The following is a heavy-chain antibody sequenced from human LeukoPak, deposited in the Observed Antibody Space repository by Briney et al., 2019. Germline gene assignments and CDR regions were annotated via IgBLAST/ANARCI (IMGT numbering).Heavy chain of an antibody. CDR1: GGTFSSYA. D-gene: IGHD5-18*01. CDR3: ARARSGYSYGWDAFDI. CDR2: IIPIFGTA. J-gene: IGHJ3*02. Sequence: GSSVKVSCKASGGTFSSYAISWVRQAPGQGLKWMGGIIPIFGTANYAQKFQGRVTITADESTSTAYMELSSLRSEDTAVYYCARARSGYSYGWDAFDIWGQGTMVTVSS. V-gene: IGHV1-69*01.